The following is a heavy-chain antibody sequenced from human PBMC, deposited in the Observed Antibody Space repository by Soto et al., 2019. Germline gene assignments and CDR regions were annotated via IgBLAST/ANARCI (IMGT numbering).Heavy chain of an antibody. V-gene: IGHV3-11*01. J-gene: IGHJ4*02. CDR3: ARFQRQWLVGGVDY. D-gene: IGHD6-19*01. CDR2: ISSSGSTI. Sequence: GGSLRPSCAASGFTFSDYYISWIRQAPGRGLEWVSYISSSGSTIYYADSVKGRFTISRDNAKNSLYLQMNSLRAEDTAVYYCARFQRQWLVGGVDYWGQGTLVTVSS. CDR1: GFTFSDYY.